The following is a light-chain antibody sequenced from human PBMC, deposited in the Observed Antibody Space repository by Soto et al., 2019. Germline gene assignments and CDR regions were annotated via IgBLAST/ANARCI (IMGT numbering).Light chain of an antibody. CDR2: VNSDGSH. V-gene: IGLV4-69*01. J-gene: IGLJ2*01. Sequence: QLVLTQSPSASVSLGASVKLTCTLSSGHSSYAIAWHQQQPEKGPRYLMKVNSDGSHSKGDGIPDRFSGSSSGAERYLTISSLQSEDEADYYCQTWGTGTVVFGGGTQLTVL. CDR3: QTWGTGTVV. CDR1: SGHSSYA.